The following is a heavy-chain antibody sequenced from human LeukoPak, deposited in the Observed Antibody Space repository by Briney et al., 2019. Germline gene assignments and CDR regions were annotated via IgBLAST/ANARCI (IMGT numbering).Heavy chain of an antibody. CDR3: ARGKTTYYYYGMDV. J-gene: IGHJ6*02. CDR2: ISSSGSTI. CDR1: GFTFSSYE. D-gene: IGHD4-17*01. Sequence: GGSLRLSCAASGFTFSSYEMNWVRQAPGKGLEWVSYISSSGSTIYHADSVKGRFTISRDNAKNSLYLQMNSLRAEDTAVYYCARGKTTYYYYGMDVWGQGTTVTVSS. V-gene: IGHV3-48*03.